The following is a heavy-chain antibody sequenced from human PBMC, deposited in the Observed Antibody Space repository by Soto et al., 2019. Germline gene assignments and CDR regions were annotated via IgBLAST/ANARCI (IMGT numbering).Heavy chain of an antibody. CDR3: ATVLRYCSGGSCYSFDY. V-gene: IGHV1-24*01. D-gene: IGHD2-15*01. J-gene: IGHJ4*02. Sequence: GASVKVSCKVSGYTLAELSRHRGRQAPGKRLEWMGGFDPEDGETIYAQKFQGRVTMTEDTSTDTAYMELSSLRSEDTAVYYCATVLRYCSGGSCYSFDYWGQGTLVTVSS. CDR2: FDPEDGET. CDR1: GYTLAELS.